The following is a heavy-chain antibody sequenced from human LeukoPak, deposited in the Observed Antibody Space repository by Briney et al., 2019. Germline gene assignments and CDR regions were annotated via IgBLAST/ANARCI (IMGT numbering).Heavy chain of an antibody. CDR1: GDSISSDY. CDR3: VRGGSWFKYFDY. J-gene: IGHJ4*02. CDR2: IYYNGNT. V-gene: IGHV4-59*01. Sequence: SETLSLTCSASGDSISSDYWSWIRQPPGKGLEWIGYIYYNGNTNYNPSLKSRVTISVDTSKNQFSLKLSSVTAADTAVYYCVRGGSWFKYFDYWGQGTLVTVSS. D-gene: IGHD6-13*01.